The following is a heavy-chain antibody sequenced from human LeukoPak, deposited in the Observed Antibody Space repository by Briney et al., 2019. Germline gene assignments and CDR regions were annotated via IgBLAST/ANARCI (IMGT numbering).Heavy chain of an antibody. Sequence: ASVKVSCKVSGYTLTELSMHWVRQAPGKGLEWMGGFDPEDGETIYAQKFQGRVTMAEDTSTDTAYMELSSLRSEDTAVYYCATVQKMATTPFDYWGQGTLVTVSS. CDR3: ATVQKMATTPFDY. CDR2: FDPEDGET. D-gene: IGHD5-24*01. J-gene: IGHJ4*02. CDR1: GYTLTELS. V-gene: IGHV1-24*01.